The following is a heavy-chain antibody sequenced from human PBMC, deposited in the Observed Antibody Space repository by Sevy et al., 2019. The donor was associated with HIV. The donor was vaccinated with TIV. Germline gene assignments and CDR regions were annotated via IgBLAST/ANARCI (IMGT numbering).Heavy chain of an antibody. CDR1: GFSFSYYG. CDR3: ANAYSGSYSHSYLYALDV. V-gene: IGHV3-30*18. Sequence: GGSLRLSCIGSGFSFSYYGIHWVRQSPGKGLDWVALITHDGINEYYADSVRGQFTISRDNYKNTVYLEMNSLRNEDTAIYFCANAYSGSYSHSYLYALDVWGQGTTVTVSS. J-gene: IGHJ6*02. D-gene: IGHD1-26*01. CDR2: ITHDGINE.